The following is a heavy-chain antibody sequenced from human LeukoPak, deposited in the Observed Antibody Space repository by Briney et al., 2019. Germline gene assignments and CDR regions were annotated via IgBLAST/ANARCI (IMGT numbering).Heavy chain of an antibody. J-gene: IGHJ4*02. Sequence: GGSLRLSCAASGFTFSSYEMNWVRQAPGKGLEWVSYISSSGSTIYYADSVKGRFTISRDNAKNSLYLQMNSLRAEDTAVYYCARPLYGSGSYFGVAAFDYWGQGTLVTVSS. CDR1: GFTFSSYE. D-gene: IGHD3-10*01. CDR3: ARPLYGSGSYFGVAAFDY. V-gene: IGHV3-48*03. CDR2: ISSSGSTI.